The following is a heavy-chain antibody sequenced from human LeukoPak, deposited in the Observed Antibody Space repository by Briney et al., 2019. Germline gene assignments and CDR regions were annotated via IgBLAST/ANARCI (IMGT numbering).Heavy chain of an antibody. J-gene: IGHJ6*02. V-gene: IGHV3-30-3*01. Sequence: GGSLRLSCAASGFTFSSYAMHWVRQAPGKGLEWVAVISYDGSNKYYADSVKGRFTISRDNSKNTLYLRMNSLRAEDTAVYYCARGCDIAVAGPPLPYYGMDVWGQGTTVTVSS. CDR3: ARGCDIAVAGPPLPYYGMDV. CDR2: ISYDGSNK. CDR1: GFTFSSYA. D-gene: IGHD6-19*01.